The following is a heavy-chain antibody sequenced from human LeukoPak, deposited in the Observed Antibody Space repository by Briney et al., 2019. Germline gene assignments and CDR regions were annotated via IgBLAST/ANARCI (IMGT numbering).Heavy chain of an antibody. CDR3: ARRNDFHI. Sequence: SETLSLTCTVSGGSIKGYHWSWIRQPPGKGLEWIGYIYSNEATEYKPSLRSRVTISADTSKNQFSLKLTSVSAADTAIYYCARRNDFHIWGQGTMVTVSS. CDR1: GGSIKGYH. J-gene: IGHJ3*02. V-gene: IGHV4-4*08. CDR2: IYSNEAT.